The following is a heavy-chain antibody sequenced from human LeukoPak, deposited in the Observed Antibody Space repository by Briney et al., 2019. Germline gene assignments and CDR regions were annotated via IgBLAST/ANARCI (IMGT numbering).Heavy chain of an antibody. V-gene: IGHV3-23*01. J-gene: IGHJ5*02. CDR1: GFTFSSYA. CDR3: AKDRGVIAAAGNWFDP. D-gene: IGHD6-13*01. CDR2: ISGSGGST. Sequence: PGGSLRLSCAASGFTFSSYAMSCVRQAPGKGLEWVSAISGSGGSTYYADSVKGRFTISRDNSKNTLYLQMNSLRAEDTAVYYCAKDRGVIAAAGNWFDPWGQGTLVTVSS.